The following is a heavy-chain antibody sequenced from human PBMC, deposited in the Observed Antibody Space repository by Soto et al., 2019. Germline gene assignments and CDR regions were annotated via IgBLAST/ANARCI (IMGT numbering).Heavy chain of an antibody. J-gene: IGHJ6*02. CDR1: GFTVGNNY. CDR2: MYSGGGT. D-gene: IGHD6-19*01. CDR3: TTSPSVGV. Sequence: EVHLVESGGGLIQPGGSLRLSCAASGFTVGNNYMNWVRQAPGKGLEWVSLMYSGGGTYYADSVKGRFTMSRDSSKNTLYLQLNSLRAEDTAMYYWTTSPSVGVWGQGTTVTVSS. V-gene: IGHV3-53*01.